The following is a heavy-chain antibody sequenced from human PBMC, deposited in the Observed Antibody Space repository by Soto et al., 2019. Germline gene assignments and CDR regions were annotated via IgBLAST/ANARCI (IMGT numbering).Heavy chain of an antibody. Sequence: ASVKVSCKASGYTFTSYGISWVRQAPGQGLEWMGWISAYNGNTNYAQKLQGRVTMTTDTSTSTAYMELRSLRSDDTAVYYCARDGRSDCSSTSCYVGGFDSWGQGTLVTVSS. J-gene: IGHJ5*01. CDR3: ARDGRSDCSSTSCYVGGFDS. CDR2: ISAYNGNT. V-gene: IGHV1-18*01. CDR1: GYTFTSYG. D-gene: IGHD2-2*01.